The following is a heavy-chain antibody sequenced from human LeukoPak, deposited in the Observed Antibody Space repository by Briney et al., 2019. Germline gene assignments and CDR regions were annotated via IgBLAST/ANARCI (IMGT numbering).Heavy chain of an antibody. CDR2: INHSEST. J-gene: IGHJ6*01. V-gene: IGHV4-39*07. CDR1: GGSISSGDYY. Sequence: SETLSLTCTVSGGSISSGDYYWSWVRQPPGKGLEWIGEINHSESTNYNPSLKSRVTMSVDTSKNQFSLKVRSVTATDTAVYYCASLPTGYSSTDYYGIDVWGQGTTVTVSS. CDR3: ASLPTGYSSTDYYGIDV. D-gene: IGHD2-15*01.